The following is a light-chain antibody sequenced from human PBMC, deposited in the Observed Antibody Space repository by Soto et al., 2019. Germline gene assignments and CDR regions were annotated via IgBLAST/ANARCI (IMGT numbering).Light chain of an antibody. V-gene: IGLV1-36*01. CDR1: SSNIGNNA. CDR2: YDD. CDR3: AAWDDSLNGPV. J-gene: IGLJ2*01. Sequence: QSVLTQPPSVSEAPRQRVTISCSGSSSNIGNNAVNWYQQLPGKAPKLLIYYDDLLPSGVSDRFSGSKSGTSASLAISVLQSEYEADYYCAAWDDSLNGPVFGGGTKVTVL.